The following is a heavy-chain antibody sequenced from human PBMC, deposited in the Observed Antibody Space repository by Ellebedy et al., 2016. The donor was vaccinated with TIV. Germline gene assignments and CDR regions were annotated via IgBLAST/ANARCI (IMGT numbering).Heavy chain of an antibody. D-gene: IGHD3-10*01. CDR1: GYTLTSYD. J-gene: IGHJ5*02. V-gene: IGHV1-8*01. CDR3: ARGRITMVRGVRRGWFDP. Sequence: ASVKVSCXASGYTLTSYDINWVRQATGQGLEWMGWMNPNSGNTGYAQKFQGRVTMTRNTSISTAYMELSSLRSEDTAVYYCARGRITMVRGVRRGWFDPWGQGTLVTVSS. CDR2: MNPNSGNT.